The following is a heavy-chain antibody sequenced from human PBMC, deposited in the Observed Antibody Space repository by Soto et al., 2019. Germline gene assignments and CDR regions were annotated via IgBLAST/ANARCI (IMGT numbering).Heavy chain of an antibody. CDR1: GGTFSSYA. V-gene: IGHV1-69*13. CDR3: AYIDGSGSYYHYNWFDP. CDR2: IIPIFGTA. Sequence: SVKVSCKASGGTFSSYAISWVRQAPGQGLEWMGGIIPIFGTANYAQKFQGRVTITADESTSTAYMELSSLRSEDTAVYYCAYIDGSGSYYHYNWFDPWGQGTLVTV. J-gene: IGHJ5*02. D-gene: IGHD3-10*01.